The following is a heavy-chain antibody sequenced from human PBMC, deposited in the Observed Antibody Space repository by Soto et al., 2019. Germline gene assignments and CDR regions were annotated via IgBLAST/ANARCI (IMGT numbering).Heavy chain of an antibody. V-gene: IGHV5-51*01. J-gene: IGHJ4*02. CDR3: ARLGFPGAIYFDS. Sequence: GESLKISCKGSGYNFTTFWIGWVRQMPGKGLEWMGIIYPGDSETKYSPDFEGQVAISADRSTNTAYLQWRSLRASDTAMYYCARLGFPGAIYFDSWGLGTLVTVSS. CDR1: GYNFTTFW. CDR2: IYPGDSET.